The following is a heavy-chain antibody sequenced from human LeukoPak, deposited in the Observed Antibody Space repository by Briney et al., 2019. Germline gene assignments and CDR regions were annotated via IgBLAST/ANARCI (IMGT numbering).Heavy chain of an antibody. CDR1: GFTMRNHW. Sequence: TGGSLRLSCAASGFTMRNHWMSWVRQAPGKGLEWVANIKQDGSEKYYVDSVKGRFTISRDNSKNTLYLQMNSLRAEDTAVYYCARDPLIAAAGTAYYYYYGMDVWGQGTTVTVSS. J-gene: IGHJ6*02. CDR3: ARDPLIAAAGTAYYYYYGMDV. CDR2: IKQDGSEK. D-gene: IGHD6-13*01. V-gene: IGHV3-7*01.